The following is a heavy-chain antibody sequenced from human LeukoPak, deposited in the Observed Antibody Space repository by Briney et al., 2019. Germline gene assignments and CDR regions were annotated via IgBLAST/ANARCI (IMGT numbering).Heavy chain of an antibody. D-gene: IGHD3-22*01. CDR3: ARGRSSGYTRDYYYYYGMDV. Sequence: PSETLSLTCAVYGGSFSGYYWSWIRQPPGKGLEWIGEINHSGSTNYNPSLKSRVTISVDTSKNQFSLKLSSVTAADTAVYYCARGRSSGYTRDYYYYYGMDVWGLGTTVTVSS. CDR2: INHSGST. CDR1: GGSFSGYY. J-gene: IGHJ6*02. V-gene: IGHV4-34*01.